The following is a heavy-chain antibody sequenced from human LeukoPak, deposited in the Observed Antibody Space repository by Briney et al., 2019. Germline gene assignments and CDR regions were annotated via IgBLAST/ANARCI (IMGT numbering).Heavy chain of an antibody. D-gene: IGHD6-13*01. J-gene: IGHJ4*02. CDR1: GFTFNDYY. CDR3: ARNPGPGTLDN. Sequence: GGSLRLSCAASGFTFNDYYMSWVRQAPEKGLEWVSFISSSGGHTNYADSVKGRFTISRDNAKNSLYLQMNSLRAEDTAVYYCARNPGPGTLDNWGQGTLVTVSS. CDR2: ISSSGGHT. V-gene: IGHV3-11*06.